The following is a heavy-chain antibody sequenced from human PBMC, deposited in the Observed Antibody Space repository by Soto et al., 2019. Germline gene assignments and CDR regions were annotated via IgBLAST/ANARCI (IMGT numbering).Heavy chain of an antibody. D-gene: IGHD3-10*01. CDR2: IGSRRSYI. V-gene: IGHV3-21*01. CDR3: ATDRRFGELSEFDP. J-gene: IGHJ5*02. CDR1: GFTFSSYS. Sequence: EVQLVESGGGLVKPGGSLRLSCTASGFTFSSYSMNWVRQAPGKGLEWASSIGSRRSYIYYANSVKGRFTISRDNAKISLYLQITSLRAEDTAVYYCATDRRFGELSEFDPWGQGTLVTVSS.